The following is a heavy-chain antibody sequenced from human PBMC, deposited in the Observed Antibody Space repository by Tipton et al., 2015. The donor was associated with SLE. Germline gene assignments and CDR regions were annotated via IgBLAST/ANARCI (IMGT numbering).Heavy chain of an antibody. CDR3: ARRGVGAIYWYFDL. D-gene: IGHD1-26*01. CDR2: IDYSGTT. J-gene: IGHJ2*01. Sequence: LRLSCTVSGGSISSSSFYWGWIRQPPGKGLEWIASIDYSGTTYYTPSLKSRLTISVDTSRNQLSLKLNSVTAADTAVYYCARRGVGAIYWYFDLWGRGTLVTVSS. CDR1: GGSISSSSFY. V-gene: IGHV4-39*01.